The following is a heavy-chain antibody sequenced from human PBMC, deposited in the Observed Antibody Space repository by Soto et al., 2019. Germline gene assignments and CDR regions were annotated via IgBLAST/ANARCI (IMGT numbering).Heavy chain of an antibody. V-gene: IGHV1-69*13. J-gene: IGHJ3*02. Sequence: GASVKVSGKASGGTFSSYAISWVRQAPGQGLEWMGGIIPIFGTANYAQKFQGRVTITADESTSTAYMELSSLRSEDTAVYYCASRAEYYYDSSGYRNGAFDIWGQGTMVTVSS. D-gene: IGHD3-22*01. CDR3: ASRAEYYYDSSGYRNGAFDI. CDR2: IIPIFGTA. CDR1: GGTFSSYA.